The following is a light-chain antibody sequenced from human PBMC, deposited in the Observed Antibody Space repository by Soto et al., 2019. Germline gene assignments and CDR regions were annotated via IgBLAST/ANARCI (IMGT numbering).Light chain of an antibody. V-gene: IGKV2-24*01. Sequence: DIVLTQTPLSSPVTLGQPASISCRSSQSLVHSDGNTYLSWFHQRPGEPPRLLFDKVSNRFSGVTDRFSGCRAGTDFILKIISVEAEDVFIYFCWQPNHDRPYTFGQGTKLEIK. J-gene: IGKJ2*01. CDR1: QSLVHSDGNTY. CDR2: KVS. CDR3: WQPNHDRPYT.